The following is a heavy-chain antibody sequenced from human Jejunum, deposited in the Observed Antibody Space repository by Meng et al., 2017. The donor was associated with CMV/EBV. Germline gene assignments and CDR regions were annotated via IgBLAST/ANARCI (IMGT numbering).Heavy chain of an antibody. Sequence: FYFSSHAMHWVRQAPGKGLEWMAVVSYDGTNTYHTDSILGRFTVSRDNYKNTVSLQMKRVTSDDTGLYYCVRSPLSVARDFYFDHWGQGAQVTVSS. V-gene: IGHV3-30*04. CDR2: VSYDGTNT. D-gene: IGHD5/OR15-5a*01. CDR3: VRSPLSVARDFYFDH. CDR1: FYFSSHA. J-gene: IGHJ4*02.